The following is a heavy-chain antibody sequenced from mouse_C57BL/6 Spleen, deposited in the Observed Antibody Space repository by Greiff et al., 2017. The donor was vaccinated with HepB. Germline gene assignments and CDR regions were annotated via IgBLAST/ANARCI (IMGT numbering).Heavy chain of an antibody. J-gene: IGHJ2*01. CDR3: ARYTTVVADYYFDY. V-gene: IGHV1-82*01. Sequence: VQLQQSGPELVKPGASVKISCKASGYAFSSSWMNWVKQRPGKGLEWIGRIYPGDGDTNYNGKFKGKATLTADKSSSTAYMQLSSLTSEDSAVYFCARYTTVVADYYFDYWGQGTTLTVSS. CDR1: GYAFSSSW. D-gene: IGHD1-1*01. CDR2: IYPGDGDT.